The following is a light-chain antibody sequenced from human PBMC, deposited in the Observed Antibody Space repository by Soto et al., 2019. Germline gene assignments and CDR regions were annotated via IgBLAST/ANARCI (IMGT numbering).Light chain of an antibody. CDR3: QKYNSVPYT. CDR1: QGISSY. Sequence: DIQMTQSPSSLSASVGDRVTITCRASQGISSYLAWYQQKPGKVPTLLIYAASTLQSGVPSRFSGSGSGTDFTLTISSLKPEDVATYYCQKYNSVPYTFGQGTKVEIK. J-gene: IGKJ2*01. V-gene: IGKV1-27*01. CDR2: AAS.